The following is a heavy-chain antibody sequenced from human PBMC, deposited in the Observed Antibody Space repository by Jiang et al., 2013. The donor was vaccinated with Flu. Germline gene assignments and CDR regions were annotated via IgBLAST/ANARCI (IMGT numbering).Heavy chain of an antibody. J-gene: IGHJ4*02. V-gene: IGHV5-51*01. Sequence: PGESLKISCKGSGYSFTSYWIGWVRQMPGKGLEWMGIISPSDSDTRYSPSFQGQVTISADKSISTAYLQWSSLKASDTAMYYCARQRRAVTTYPFDYWGQGSLVTVSS. D-gene: IGHD4-17*01. CDR1: GYSFTSYW. CDR2: ISPSDSDT. CDR3: ARQRRAVTTYPFDY.